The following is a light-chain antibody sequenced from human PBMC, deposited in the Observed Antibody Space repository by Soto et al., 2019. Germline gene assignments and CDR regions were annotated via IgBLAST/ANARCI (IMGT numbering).Light chain of an antibody. V-gene: IGKV3-20*01. CDR1: QSVSRTY. J-gene: IGKJ2*01. CDR2: GAS. Sequence: EIVLTQSPGTMSLSPGERATLSCRASQSVSRTYLAWYQQKPGQAPRLLIYGASSRATDIPDRFSGSGSGTDFTLTISRLEPEDCAVYYCQLYGDSPMYTFGQGTKLELK. CDR3: QLYGDSPMYT.